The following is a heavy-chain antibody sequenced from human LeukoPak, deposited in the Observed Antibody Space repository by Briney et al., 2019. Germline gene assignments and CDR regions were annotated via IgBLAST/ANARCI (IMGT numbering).Heavy chain of an antibody. CDR2: RSDDGSAQ. D-gene: IGHD3-22*01. Sequence: GGSLRLSCIASGFTFNKYGMHWVRQAPGKGLEWVAVRSDDGSAQHYADSVRGRFAISRDNSKNTLSLQMNSLRPEDTAMYFCAKDRDPYSSGTWDSWGQGTLVIVSS. CDR1: GFTFNKYG. CDR3: AKDRDPYSSGTWDS. V-gene: IGHV3-30*18. J-gene: IGHJ1*01.